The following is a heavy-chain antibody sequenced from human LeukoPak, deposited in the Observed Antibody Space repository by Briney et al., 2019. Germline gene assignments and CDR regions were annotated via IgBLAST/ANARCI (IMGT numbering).Heavy chain of an antibody. CDR3: ARDLDASSSLDF. Sequence: ASVKVSCKASGYTFTGYYMHWVRQAPGQGLEWMGWIYPNSGGTNYAQKFQGRVTMTRDTSITTAYMELGSLRSDDTAVYYCARDLDASSSLDFWGQGTLVTVSS. CDR1: GYTFTGYY. CDR2: IYPNSGGT. D-gene: IGHD6-6*01. J-gene: IGHJ4*02. V-gene: IGHV1-2*02.